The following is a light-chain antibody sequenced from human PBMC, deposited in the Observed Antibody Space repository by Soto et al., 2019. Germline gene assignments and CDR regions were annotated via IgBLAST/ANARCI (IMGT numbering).Light chain of an antibody. J-gene: IGLJ1*01. CDR2: EVN. CDR3: SSYAGSSNV. CDR1: SSDVGGYNY. V-gene: IGLV2-8*01. Sequence: QPVLTQPPSASWSPGHSVAISCTGTSSDVGGYNYVSWYQQHPGKAPKLMIYEVNKRPSGVPDRFSGSKSGNTASLTVSGLQAEDEADYYCSSYAGSSNVFGTGTKVTV.